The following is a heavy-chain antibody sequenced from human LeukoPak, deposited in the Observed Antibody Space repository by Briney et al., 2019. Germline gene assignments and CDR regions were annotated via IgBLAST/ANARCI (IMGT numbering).Heavy chain of an antibody. V-gene: IGHV3-23*01. D-gene: IGHD2-2*01. J-gene: IGHJ3*02. CDR1: GFTFSSYA. CDR3: AKAKLELNIVVVPAAPDAFDI. CDR2: ISGSGGST. Sequence: GGSLRLSCAASGFTFSSYAMSWVRQAPGKGLEWVSAISGSGGSTYYADSVKGRFTISRDNSKNTLYLQMNSLRAEDTAVYYCAKAKLELNIVVVPAAPDAFDIWGQGTMVTVSS.